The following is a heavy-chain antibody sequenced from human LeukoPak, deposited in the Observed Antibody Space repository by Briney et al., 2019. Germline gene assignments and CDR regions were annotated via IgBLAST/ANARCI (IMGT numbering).Heavy chain of an antibody. D-gene: IGHD3-9*01. Sequence: GGSLRLSCAASGFTFSSYAMHWVRQAPGKGLEWVAVISYDGSNKYYAYSVKGRFTISRDNSKNTLYLQMNSLRAEDTAVYYCAIEPRRYDILTGRGVLDYWGQGTLVTVFS. CDR1: GFTFSSYA. J-gene: IGHJ4*02. V-gene: IGHV3-30*04. CDR3: AIEPRRYDILTGRGVLDY. CDR2: ISYDGSNK.